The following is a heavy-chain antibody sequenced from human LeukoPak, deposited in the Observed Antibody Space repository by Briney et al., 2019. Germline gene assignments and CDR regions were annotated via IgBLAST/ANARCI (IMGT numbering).Heavy chain of an antibody. J-gene: IGHJ4*02. D-gene: IGHD3-22*01. CDR1: GFTFSRYA. Sequence: RSGGSLRLSCAASGFTFSRYAMSWVRQAPGKGLERVSAISGSGNSTYHADSVKGRFTISRDNSKNTLYMQMNSLTAEDTAVYYCTKGAYGSSGYYFFDYWGQGTLVTVSS. V-gene: IGHV3-23*01. CDR2: ISGSGNST. CDR3: TKGAYGSSGYYFFDY.